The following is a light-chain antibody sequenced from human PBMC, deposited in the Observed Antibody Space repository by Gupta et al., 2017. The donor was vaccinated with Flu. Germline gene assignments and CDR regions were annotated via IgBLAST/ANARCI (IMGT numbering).Light chain of an antibody. CDR1: QSFSYN. CDR2: DGS. J-gene: IGKJ4*01. CDR3: QHRTNGPT. V-gene: IGKV3-11*01. Sequence: IVLTQSPATLSLSPGERATLSCRASQSFSYNLAWYQQKPGQAPRLLIYDGSNRASGIPARFSGSGSGADFTLTISSLEAEDSAVYYCQHRTNGPTFGGGTTVEIK.